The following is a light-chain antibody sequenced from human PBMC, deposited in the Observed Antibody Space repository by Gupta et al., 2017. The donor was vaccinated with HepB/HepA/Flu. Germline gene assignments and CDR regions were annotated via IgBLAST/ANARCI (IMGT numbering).Light chain of an antibody. J-gene: IGKJ4*02. Sequence: ITSPPSSLAASGGHSPTSTCRASQNIESYLNWYQQKPGKAPRLLISGASFLHGGVPVRFGGSGAGTEYTLNISKLQPEDVATYYCQQSDSFPRTFGRGTKVDI. V-gene: IGKV1-39*01. CDR1: QNIESY. CDR2: GAS. CDR3: QQSDSFPRT.